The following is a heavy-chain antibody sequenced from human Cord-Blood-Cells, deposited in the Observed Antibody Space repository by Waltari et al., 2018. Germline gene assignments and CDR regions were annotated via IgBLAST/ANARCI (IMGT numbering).Heavy chain of an antibody. CDR1: GFTFSSHA. V-gene: IGHV3-30-3*01. CDR3: ARVGGSYYFDY. D-gene: IGHD1-26*01. CDR2: ISYDGSNK. J-gene: IGHJ4*02. Sequence: HAQLVESGGAVVQPGRSLRPSCAASGFTFSSHAMPWVRQAPGKGLEWVAVISYDGSNKYYADSVKGRFTISRDNSKNTLYLQMNSLRAEDTAVYYCARVGGSYYFDYWGQGTLVTVSS.